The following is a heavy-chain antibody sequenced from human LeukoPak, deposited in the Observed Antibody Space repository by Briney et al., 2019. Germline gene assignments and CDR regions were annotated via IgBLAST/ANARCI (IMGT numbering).Heavy chain of an antibody. CDR3: ARYSYGLYYFDS. CDR1: GYTCTNYG. J-gene: IGHJ4*02. CDR2: ISDYNGIT. V-gene: IGHV1-18*01. D-gene: IGHD5-18*01. Sequence: GASVKVSCKASGYTCTNYGISWVRQAPGQGLEWMGWISDYNGITNYAQTFQGRVTMTTDTSTSTAYMELRSLRSDDTGVYYCARYSYGLYYFDSWGQGTLVTVSS.